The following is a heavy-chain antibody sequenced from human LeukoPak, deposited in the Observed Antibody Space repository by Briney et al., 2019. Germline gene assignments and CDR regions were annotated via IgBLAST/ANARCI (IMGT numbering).Heavy chain of an antibody. CDR2: IRNKANRYTT. J-gene: IGHJ6*02. V-gene: IGHV3-72*01. D-gene: IGHD3-16*01. CDR3: AREGVGGYYYYAMDV. CDR1: GFTFSNAW. Sequence: GGSLRLSCAASGFTFSNAWMSWVRQAPGKGLEWVGLIRNKANRYTTEYAASVKGRFTISRDDSKNSLYLEMNSLKTEDTAVYYCAREGVGGYYYYAMDVWGQGTTVNVS.